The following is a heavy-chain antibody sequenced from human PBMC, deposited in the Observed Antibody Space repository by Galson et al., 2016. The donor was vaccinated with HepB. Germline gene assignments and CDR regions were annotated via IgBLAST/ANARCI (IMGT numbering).Heavy chain of an antibody. V-gene: IGHV4-34*01. CDR3: ARELMTYYYYGMDV. CDR2: INHSGST. D-gene: IGHD1-1*01. J-gene: IGHJ6*02. CDR1: GGSFSGYF. Sequence: ETLSLTCAVYGGSFSGYFWNWIRQPPGKGLGWIGEINHSGSTNYNPSLKSRVTISLDTSKNQFSLKLSSVTAADTAVYYCARELMTYYYYGMDVWGQGTTVTVSS.